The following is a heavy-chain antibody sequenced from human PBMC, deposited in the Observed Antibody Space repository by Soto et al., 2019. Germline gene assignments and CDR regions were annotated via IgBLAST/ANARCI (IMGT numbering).Heavy chain of an antibody. J-gene: IGHJ5*02. CDR3: TRDASRDSSARGWFDP. CDR2: ISSNSSYI. Sequence: GGSLRLSCAASGFTFRSFTMNWVRQAPGKGLEWVSTISSNSSYIYYTDALRGRFTISRDNAKNSLHLQMNSLRAEDTAVYYCTRDASRDSSARGWFDPWGPGTLVTVSS. V-gene: IGHV3-21*01. CDR1: GFTFRSFT. D-gene: IGHD6-13*01.